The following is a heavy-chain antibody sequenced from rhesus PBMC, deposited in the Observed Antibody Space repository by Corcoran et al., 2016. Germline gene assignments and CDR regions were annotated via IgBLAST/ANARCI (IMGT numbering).Heavy chain of an antibody. Sequence: QVQLQESGPGLVKPSETMSLTCAVSGDSISSGNWWTWIRQSPGNGLEGFGYISGSSGSTYYNPSLKSRVTISKDTSKNQFSLKLSSVTAADTAVYFCAARLAVAAIDYWGQGVLVTVSS. CDR3: AARLAVAAIDY. CDR2: ISGSSGST. V-gene: IGHV4-65*02. J-gene: IGHJ4*01. CDR1: GDSISSGNW. D-gene: IGHD4-29*01.